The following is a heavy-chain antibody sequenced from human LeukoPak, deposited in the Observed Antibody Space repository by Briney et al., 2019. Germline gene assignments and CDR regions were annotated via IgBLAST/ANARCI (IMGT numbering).Heavy chain of an antibody. V-gene: IGHV4-61*02. J-gene: IGHJ4*02. Sequence: SETLSLTCTVSGGSISSGSYYWSWIRQPAGKGLEWIGRIYTSGSTNYNPSLKCRVTISVDTSKNQFSLKLSSVTAADTAVYYCARLNYGSYLDYWGQGTLVTVSS. D-gene: IGHD3-10*01. CDR1: GGSISSGSYY. CDR2: IYTSGST. CDR3: ARLNYGSYLDY.